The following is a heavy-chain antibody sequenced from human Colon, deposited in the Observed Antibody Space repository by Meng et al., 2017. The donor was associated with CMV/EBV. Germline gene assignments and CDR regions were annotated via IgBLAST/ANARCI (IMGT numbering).Heavy chain of an antibody. CDR2: ISYDGSNK. J-gene: IGHJ6*02. V-gene: IGHV3-30*04. CDR3: TRDRASSGKYYRGPEGGMDV. Sequence: GESLKISCAASGFTFSRNAMHWVRQAPGKGLEWVAVISYDGSNKYYADSVKGRFTISRDNSKNTLYLQMNTLRAEDTAVYSCTRDRASSGKYYRGPEGGMDVWGQGTTVTVSS. D-gene: IGHD1-26*01. CDR1: GFTFSRNA.